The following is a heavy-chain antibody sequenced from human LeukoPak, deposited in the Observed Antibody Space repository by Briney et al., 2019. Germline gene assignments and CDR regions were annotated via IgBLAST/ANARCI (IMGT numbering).Heavy chain of an antibody. CDR3: ARGSMGATKDWFDP. J-gene: IGHJ5*02. Sequence: ASVKVSCKASGYTFTGYYMHWVRQAPGQGLEWMGWTNPNSGGTNYAQKFQGWVTMTRDTSISTAYMELSRLRSDDTAVYYCARGSMGATKDWFDPWGQGTLVTVSS. D-gene: IGHD1-26*01. V-gene: IGHV1-2*04. CDR2: TNPNSGGT. CDR1: GYTFTGYY.